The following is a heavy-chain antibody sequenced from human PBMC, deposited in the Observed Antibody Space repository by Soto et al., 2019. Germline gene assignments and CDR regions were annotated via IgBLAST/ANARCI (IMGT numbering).Heavy chain of an antibody. CDR3: ARDPTGPYYDPHFDY. V-gene: IGHV1-3*01. Sequence: ASVKVSCKASGYTFTSYAMHWVRQAPGQGLEWMGWINAGNGNTKYSQKFQGRVTITRDTSASTAYMELSSLRSEDTAVYYCARDPTGPYYDPHFDYWGQGTLVTVSS. J-gene: IGHJ4*02. CDR2: INAGNGNT. D-gene: IGHD3-3*01. CDR1: GYTFTSYA.